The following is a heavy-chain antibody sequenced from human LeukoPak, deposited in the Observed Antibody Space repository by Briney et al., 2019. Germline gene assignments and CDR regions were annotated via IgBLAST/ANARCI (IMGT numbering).Heavy chain of an antibody. D-gene: IGHD7-27*01. Sequence: ASVKVSCKASGYTFPSYFMHWVRQAPGQGLEWMGIINPTGGSTTYAQKFQGRVTMTRDTSTSTVYMELSSLRSDDTAVYYCARDLGRSGDYWGQGTLVTVSS. CDR1: GYTFPSYF. CDR3: ARDLGRSGDY. J-gene: IGHJ4*02. V-gene: IGHV1-46*01. CDR2: INPTGGST.